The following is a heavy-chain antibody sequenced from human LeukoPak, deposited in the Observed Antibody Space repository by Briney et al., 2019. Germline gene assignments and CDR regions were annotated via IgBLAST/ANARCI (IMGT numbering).Heavy chain of an antibody. CDR3: ARAGRGPGNWLDP. CDR2: IYPGDSDT. J-gene: IGHJ5*02. D-gene: IGHD3-10*01. V-gene: IGHV5-51*01. CDR1: GSRFSTYW. Sequence: GAPLKISCKGSGSRFSTYWIGWVRKLPGKGLEWMGIIYPGDSDTRYSPSFQGQVTISADKSITTAYLQWNSLQASDTAMYYCARAGRGPGNWLDPWGQGTLVTVSS.